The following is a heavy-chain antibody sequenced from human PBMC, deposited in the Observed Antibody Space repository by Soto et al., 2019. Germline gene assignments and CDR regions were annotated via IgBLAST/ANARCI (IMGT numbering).Heavy chain of an antibody. CDR3: AKIYGEYYFDY. J-gene: IGHJ4*02. CDR2: IYYSGST. V-gene: IGHV4-39*01. CDR1: GGSISSSSYY. D-gene: IGHD4-17*01. Sequence: PSETLSLTCTVSGGSISSSSYYWGWIRQPPGKGLEWIGSIYYSGSTYYNPSLKSRVTISVDTSKNQFSLKLSSVTAADTAVYYCAKIYGEYYFDYWGQGTLVTVSS.